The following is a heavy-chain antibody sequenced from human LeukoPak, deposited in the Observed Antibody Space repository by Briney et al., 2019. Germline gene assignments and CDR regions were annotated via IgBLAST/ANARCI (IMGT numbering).Heavy chain of an antibody. D-gene: IGHD4-23*01. CDR1: GFTFSSYS. Sequence: PGRSLRLSCAASGFTFSSYSMNWVRQAPGKGLEWVSSISSSSSYIYYADSVKGRFTISRDNAKNSLYLQMNSLRAEDTAVYYRARDPGGNSGFFDDYWGQGTLVTVSS. CDR3: ARDPGGNSGFFDDY. J-gene: IGHJ4*02. CDR2: ISSSSSYI. V-gene: IGHV3-21*01.